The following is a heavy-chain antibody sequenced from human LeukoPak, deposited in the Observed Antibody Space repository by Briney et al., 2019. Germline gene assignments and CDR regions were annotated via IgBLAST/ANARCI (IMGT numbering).Heavy chain of an antibody. D-gene: IGHD3-16*02. CDR1: GFTLSNYW. CDR3: AKVGDYVWGSYRYYAFDI. CDR2: ISGSGGST. J-gene: IGHJ3*02. Sequence: GGSLRLSCAASGFTLSNYWMGWVRRAPGKGLEWVSAISGSGGSTYYADSVKGRFTISRDNSKNTLYLQMNSLRAEDTAVYYCAKVGDYVWGSYRYYAFDIWGQGTMVTVSS. V-gene: IGHV3-23*01.